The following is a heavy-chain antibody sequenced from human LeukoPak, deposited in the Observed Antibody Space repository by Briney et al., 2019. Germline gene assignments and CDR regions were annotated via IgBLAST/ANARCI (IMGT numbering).Heavy chain of an antibody. J-gene: IGHJ5*02. Sequence: GGSLRLSCAGSGFTFSRYAMSWVRHVPGKGLPWVSAITGSGSEIFSTDSVKGRFTISRDNAKNTLYLQMNNLRAEDTAIYYCAKDRFGSGGPNWFGPWGQGTLVTVSS. CDR2: ITGSGSEI. D-gene: IGHD3-10*01. CDR1: GFTFSRYA. CDR3: AKDRFGSGGPNWFGP. V-gene: IGHV3-23*01.